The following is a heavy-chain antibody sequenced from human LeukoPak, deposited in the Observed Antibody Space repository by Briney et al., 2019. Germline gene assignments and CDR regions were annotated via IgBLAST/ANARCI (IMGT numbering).Heavy chain of an antibody. J-gene: IGHJ5*02. Sequence: SETLSLTCAVYGGSFSGYYWSWIRQPPGKGPEWIGEINHSGSTNYNPSLKSRVTISVDTSKNQFSLKLSSVTAADTAVYYCARAPRMVRGVKGDWFDPWGQGTLVTVSS. V-gene: IGHV4-34*01. CDR2: INHSGST. D-gene: IGHD3-10*01. CDR1: GGSFSGYY. CDR3: ARAPRMVRGVKGDWFDP.